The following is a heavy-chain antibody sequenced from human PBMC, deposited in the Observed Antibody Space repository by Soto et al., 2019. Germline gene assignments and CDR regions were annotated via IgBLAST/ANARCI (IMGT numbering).Heavy chain of an antibody. CDR1: GFRFDDYN. CDR3: ARETLSFGSALDV. Sequence: GGSLRLSCAASGFRFDDYNIHWVRQAPGKGLEWVSLITWNGGNTYYADSVKGRFTISRDGTTESVSLQMTSLKREDTGLYYCARETLSFGSALDVWGQGTMVTVSS. V-gene: IGHV3-43*01. D-gene: IGHD3-3*01. J-gene: IGHJ6*02. CDR2: ITWNGGNT.